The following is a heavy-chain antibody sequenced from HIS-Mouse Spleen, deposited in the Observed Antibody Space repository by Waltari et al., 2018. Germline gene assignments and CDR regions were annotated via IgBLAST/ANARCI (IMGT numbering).Heavy chain of an antibody. J-gene: IGHJ4*02. CDR2: ITYDGSNK. V-gene: IGHV3-30-3*01. D-gene: IGHD7-27*01. CDR1: GFTFSSYA. CDR3: ARAPTWGSGFGY. Sequence: QVQLVESGGGVVQPGRSLRLSCAASGFTFSSYAMHWVRQAPGKGLGWVEVITYDGSNKYYADSGKGRFTISRDNSKNTLYLQMNSLRAEDTAVYYCARAPTWGSGFGYWGQGTLVTVYS.